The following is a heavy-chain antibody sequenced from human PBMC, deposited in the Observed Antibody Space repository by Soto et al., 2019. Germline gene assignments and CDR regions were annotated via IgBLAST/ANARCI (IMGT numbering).Heavy chain of an antibody. CDR1: GFTFSSYA. CDR3: AREGNSYDPPLYFDY. D-gene: IGHD5-18*01. CDR2: ISYDGSNK. J-gene: IGHJ4*02. V-gene: IGHV3-30-3*01. Sequence: LRLSCAASGFTFSSYAIHWVRQSPGKGLEWVAVISYDGSNKYYADSVKGRFTISRDNSKNTLYLQMNSLRAEDTAVYYCAREGNSYDPPLYFDYWGQGTLVTVSS.